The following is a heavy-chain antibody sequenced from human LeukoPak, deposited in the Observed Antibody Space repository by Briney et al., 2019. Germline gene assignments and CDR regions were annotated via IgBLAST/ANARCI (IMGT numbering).Heavy chain of an antibody. J-gene: IGHJ5*02. Sequence: PSETLSLTCTVSGGSISSGSYYGSWIRQPAGKGLEWIGRINISGSTNYNPSLKSRATISVDTSKNQFSLKLSSVTAADTAVYYCAREFRIRLDPWGQGTLVTVSS. CDR2: INISGST. CDR3: AREFRIRLDP. D-gene: IGHD2-21*01. CDR1: GGSISSGSYY. V-gene: IGHV4-61*02.